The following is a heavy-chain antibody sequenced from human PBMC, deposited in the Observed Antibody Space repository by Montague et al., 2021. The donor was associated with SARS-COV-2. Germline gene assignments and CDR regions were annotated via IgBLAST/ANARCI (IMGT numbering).Heavy chain of an antibody. CDR1: GGSISSSSYY. Sequence: SETLSLTCTVSGGSISSSSYYWGWIRQPPGKGLEWIGSIYYSGSTXYKPSLKSRVTISVDTSKNQFSLKLSSVTAADTAVYCCARVGRQQLVRLSGMDVWGQGTTVTVSS. V-gene: IGHV4-39*07. J-gene: IGHJ6*02. CDR2: IYYSGST. CDR3: ARVGRQQLVRLSGMDV. D-gene: IGHD6-13*01.